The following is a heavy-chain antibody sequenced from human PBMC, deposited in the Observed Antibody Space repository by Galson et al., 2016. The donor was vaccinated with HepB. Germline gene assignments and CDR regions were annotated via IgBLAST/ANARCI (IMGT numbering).Heavy chain of an antibody. Sequence: SLRLSCAASGFTFRHHWMQWVRQAPGKGLLLVSRVAPSGDVTRYADSVRGRFSTSRDNAKNTVYLEMNSLRDEDTALYYCVRDGGHFELDVWGQGTTVTVSS. J-gene: IGHJ6*02. V-gene: IGHV3-74*01. CDR2: VAPSGDVT. D-gene: IGHD4-23*01. CDR3: VRDGGHFELDV. CDR1: GFTFRHHW.